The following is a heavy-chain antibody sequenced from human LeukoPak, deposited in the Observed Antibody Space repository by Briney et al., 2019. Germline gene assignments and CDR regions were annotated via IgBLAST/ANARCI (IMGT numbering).Heavy chain of an antibody. Sequence: SETLSLTCTVSGGSISSYYWSWIRQPAGKGLEWIGRIYTSGTTHYNPSLKSRVTMSVDTSKNQFSLKLSSVTAADTAVYYCARLSTVTTPFDYWGQGTLVTVSS. CDR3: ARLSTVTTPFDY. CDR1: GGSISSYY. D-gene: IGHD4-17*01. J-gene: IGHJ4*02. CDR2: IYTSGTT. V-gene: IGHV4-4*07.